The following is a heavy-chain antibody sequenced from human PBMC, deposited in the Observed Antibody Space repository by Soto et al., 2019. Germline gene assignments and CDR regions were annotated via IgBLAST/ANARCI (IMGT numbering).Heavy chain of an antibody. J-gene: IGHJ4*02. D-gene: IGHD2-2*01. V-gene: IGHV3-23*01. CDR1: GFTFSSYA. CDR3: AKGMYPRAPDPQAYTN. Sequence: GGSLRLSCAASGFTFSSYAMSWVRQAPGKGLEWVSAISGSGGSTYYADSVKGRFTISRDNSKNTLYLQMNSLRAEDTAVYYCAKGMYPRAPDPQAYTNWGQGTLVTVSS. CDR2: ISGSGGST.